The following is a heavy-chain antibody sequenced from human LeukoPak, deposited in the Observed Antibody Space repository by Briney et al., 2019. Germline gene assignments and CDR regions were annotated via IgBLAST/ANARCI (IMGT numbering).Heavy chain of an antibody. Sequence: ASEKASCKASGYTFTSYGISWVRQAPGQGLEWVGWSSAYNGNTNYAQKLQGRVTMTTDTSTSTAYMELRSLRSDDTAVYYCARVGSLYSSSWYRNYYYYYMDVWGKGATVTVSS. D-gene: IGHD6-13*01. V-gene: IGHV1-18*01. CDR1: GYTFTSYG. CDR2: SSAYNGNT. J-gene: IGHJ6*03. CDR3: ARVGSLYSSSWYRNYYYYYMDV.